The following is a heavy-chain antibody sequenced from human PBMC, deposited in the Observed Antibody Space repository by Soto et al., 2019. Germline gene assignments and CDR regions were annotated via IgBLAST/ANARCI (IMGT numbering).Heavy chain of an antibody. Sequence: PSETLSLTCTVSGGSISSYYWSWIRQPPGKGLEWIGYIYYSGSTNYNPSLKSRVTISVDTSKNQFSLKLSSVTAADTAVYYCARVLSYEPGWFDPWGQGTLVTVSS. CDR2: IYYSGST. CDR1: GGSISSYY. CDR3: ARVLSYEPGWFDP. D-gene: IGHD3-22*01. V-gene: IGHV4-59*01. J-gene: IGHJ5*02.